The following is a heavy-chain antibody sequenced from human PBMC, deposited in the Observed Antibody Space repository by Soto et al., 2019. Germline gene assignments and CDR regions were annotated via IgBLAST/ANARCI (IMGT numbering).Heavy chain of an antibody. CDR1: GGTFSSYA. Sequence: QVQLVQSGAEVKKPGSSVKVSCKASGGTFSSYAISWVRQAPGQGLEWMGGIIPIFGTANYAQKFQGRVTITADKSSSTAYMELSSLRSEDTAVYYCARDDCSSTSCQYNWFDPWGQGTLVTVSS. D-gene: IGHD2-2*01. J-gene: IGHJ5*02. V-gene: IGHV1-69*06. CDR2: IIPIFGTA. CDR3: ARDDCSSTSCQYNWFDP.